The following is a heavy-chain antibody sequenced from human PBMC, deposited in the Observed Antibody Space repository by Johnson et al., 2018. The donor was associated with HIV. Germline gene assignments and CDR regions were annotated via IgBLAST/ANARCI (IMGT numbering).Heavy chain of an antibody. J-gene: IGHJ3*02. Sequence: QVQLVESGGGLVQPGGSLRLSCAASGFTFSSYGMHWVRQAPGKGLEWVAFIQNDESVKYYADSVKGRFTISRDNSKNTLYLQMGSLRAEDMAVYYCARVRETKGPYDAFDIWGQGTMVTVSS. V-gene: IGHV3-30*02. CDR1: GFTFSSYG. CDR2: IQNDESVK. CDR3: ARVRETKGPYDAFDI. D-gene: IGHD1-1*01.